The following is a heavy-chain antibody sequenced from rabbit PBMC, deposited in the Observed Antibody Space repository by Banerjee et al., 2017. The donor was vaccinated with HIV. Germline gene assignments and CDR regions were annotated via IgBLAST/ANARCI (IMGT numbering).Heavy chain of an antibody. Sequence: QSLEESGGGLVKPGASLTLTCKASGFSFSSDYDMCWVRQAPGKGLEWIACIGTISGSTYYASWAKGRFTISRTWSTTVTLQMTSLTAADTATYFCASDIYGYGVFSLWGQGTLVTVS. D-gene: IGHD3-1*01. V-gene: IGHV1S40*01. J-gene: IGHJ3*01. CDR2: IGTISGST. CDR1: GFSFSSDYD. CDR3: ASDIYGYGVFSL.